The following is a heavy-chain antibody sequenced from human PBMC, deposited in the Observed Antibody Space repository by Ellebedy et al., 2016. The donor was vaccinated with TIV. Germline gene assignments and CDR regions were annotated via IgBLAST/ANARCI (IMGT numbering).Heavy chain of an antibody. Sequence: GESLKISCAASGFTFSSYAMHWVRQAPGKGLEWVAVISYDGSNKYYADSVKGRFTISRDNSKNTLYLQMNSLRAEDTAVYYCARDGYSSSWWQDYGMDVWGQGTTVTVSS. CDR3: ARDGYSSSWWQDYGMDV. J-gene: IGHJ6*02. CDR1: GFTFSSYA. V-gene: IGHV3-30*07. D-gene: IGHD6-13*01. CDR2: ISYDGSNK.